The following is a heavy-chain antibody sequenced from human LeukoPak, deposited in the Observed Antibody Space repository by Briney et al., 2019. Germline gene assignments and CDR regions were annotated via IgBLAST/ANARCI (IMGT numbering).Heavy chain of an antibody. CDR3: AKGDTTWELPHDY. D-gene: IGHD1-26*01. Sequence: GGSLRLSCAASGFTFSSYWMHWVRQAPGKGLEWVSYISSSGSTIYYADSVKGRFTISRDNAKNSLYLQMNSLRAEDTAVYYCAKGDTTWELPHDYWGQGTLVTVSS. J-gene: IGHJ4*02. CDR1: GFTFSSYW. CDR2: ISSSGSTI. V-gene: IGHV3-48*04.